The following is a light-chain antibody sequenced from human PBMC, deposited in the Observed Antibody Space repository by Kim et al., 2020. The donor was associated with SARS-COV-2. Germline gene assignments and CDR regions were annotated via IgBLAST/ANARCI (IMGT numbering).Light chain of an antibody. Sequence: SASEGDRVTITCRASQNIAKYLNWYQHKPGKAPRLLILAASTLQSGVPSRFSGGGSGTDFTLTISSLQRYDFATYYCQQSYNVPRSFGQGTKLDI. CDR3: QQSYNVPRS. V-gene: IGKV1-39*01. J-gene: IGKJ2*03. CDR2: AAS. CDR1: QNIAKY.